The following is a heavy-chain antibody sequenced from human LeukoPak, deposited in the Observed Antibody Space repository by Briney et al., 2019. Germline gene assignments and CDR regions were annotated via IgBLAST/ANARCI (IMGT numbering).Heavy chain of an antibody. CDR1: GGTFSSYA. Sequence: GSSVKVSCKASGGTFSSYAISWVRQAPGQGLEWMGRIIPILGIANYAQKFQGRVTITADKSTSTAYMELSSLRSEDTAVYYCARWNGVIARGDAFDIWGQGTMVTVSS. CDR3: ARWNGVIARGDAFDI. V-gene: IGHV1-69*04. CDR2: IIPILGIA. J-gene: IGHJ3*02. D-gene: IGHD1-1*01.